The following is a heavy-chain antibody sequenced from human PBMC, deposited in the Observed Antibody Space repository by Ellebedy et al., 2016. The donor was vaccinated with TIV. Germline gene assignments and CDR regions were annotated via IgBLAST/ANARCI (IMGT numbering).Heavy chain of an antibody. CDR3: ASRLERNSSAWSLYFYYGMDV. Sequence: AASVKVSCKASGGSFSSHAISWVRQAPGQGLEWKGGSIPFFGAASYAQKFQGRVTVSADKSTNTAYMELSSLRSEDTAVYYCASRLERNSSAWSLYFYYGMDVWGQGTTVTVS. D-gene: IGHD6-19*01. V-gene: IGHV1-69*06. CDR2: SIPFFGAA. CDR1: GGSFSSHA. J-gene: IGHJ6*02.